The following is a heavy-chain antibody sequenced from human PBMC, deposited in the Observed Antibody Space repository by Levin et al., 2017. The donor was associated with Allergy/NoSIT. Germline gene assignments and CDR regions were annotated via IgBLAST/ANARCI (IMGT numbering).Heavy chain of an antibody. CDR1: GLRFSYYW. V-gene: IGHV3-7*01. CDR3: ARDKAAAGS. Sequence: SGGSLRLSCEVSGLRFSYYWMSWVRQAPGKGLEWMANINEDGSERNYVDSVKGRFTISRDNTKNSLYLEMNSLRAEDTAVYFCARDKAAAGSWGQGTLVTVSS. J-gene: IGHJ4*02. CDR2: INEDGSER. D-gene: IGHD6-13*01.